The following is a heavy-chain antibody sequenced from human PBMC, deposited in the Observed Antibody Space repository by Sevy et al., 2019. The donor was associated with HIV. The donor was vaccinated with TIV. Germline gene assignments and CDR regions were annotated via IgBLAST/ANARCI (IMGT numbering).Heavy chain of an antibody. D-gene: IGHD2-21*01. CDR2: INQDGSQK. J-gene: IGHJ4*02. Sequence: GGSLRLSCAASGFTFSDYFMGWVRKAPGKGLEWIANINQDGSQKNYVDSVKGRFTITRDNAKNLFSLQMNSLRVDDTAVYYCARELWPGDYWGQGILVTVSS. V-gene: IGHV3-7*01. CDR3: ARELWPGDY. CDR1: GFTFSDYF.